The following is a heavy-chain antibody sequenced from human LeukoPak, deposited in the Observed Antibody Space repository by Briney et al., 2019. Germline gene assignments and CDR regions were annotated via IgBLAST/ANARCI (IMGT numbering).Heavy chain of an antibody. Sequence: GASVKVSCKASGYTFTSYGISWVRQAPGQGLEWMGWISAYNGNTNYAQKLQGRVTMTTDTSTSTAYMELRSLRSDDTAVYYCARDGRMTTVTHMGYWGQGTLVTVSS. CDR2: ISAYNGNT. D-gene: IGHD4-17*01. CDR3: ARDGRMTTVTHMGY. CDR1: GYTFTSYG. V-gene: IGHV1-18*01. J-gene: IGHJ4*02.